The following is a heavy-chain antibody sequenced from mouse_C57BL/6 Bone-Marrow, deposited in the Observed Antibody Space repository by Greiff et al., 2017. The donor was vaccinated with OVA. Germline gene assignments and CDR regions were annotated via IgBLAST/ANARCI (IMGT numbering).Heavy chain of an antibody. Sequence: QVHVKQPGAELVRPGTSVKLSCKASGYTFTSYWMHWVKQRPGQGLEWIGVIDPSDSYTNYNQKFKGKATLTVDTSSSTAYMQLSSLTSEDSAVYYCARDSYAMDYWGQGTSVTVSS. CDR2: IDPSDSYT. J-gene: IGHJ4*01. V-gene: IGHV1-59*01. CDR3: ARDSYAMDY. CDR1: GYTFTSYW.